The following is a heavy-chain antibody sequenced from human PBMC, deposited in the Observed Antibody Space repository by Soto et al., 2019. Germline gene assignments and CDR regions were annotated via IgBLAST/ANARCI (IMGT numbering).Heavy chain of an antibody. CDR1: GFTVSSTY. CDR2: IYSGGNT. J-gene: IGHJ5*01. D-gene: IGHD2-15*01. Sequence: GGSLRLSCEASGFTVSSTYMSWVRQAPGKGLECVSLIYSGGNTFYTDSVKGRFIISQDSSKNTQFLQMNSLKAEDTAISYRANASRYCGCGSCPADSWGLGTLVTVSS. V-gene: IGHV3-53*01. CDR3: ANASRYCGCGSCPADS.